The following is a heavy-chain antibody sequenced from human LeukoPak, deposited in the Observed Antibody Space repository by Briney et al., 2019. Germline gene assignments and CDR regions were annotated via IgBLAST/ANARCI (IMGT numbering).Heavy chain of an antibody. J-gene: IGHJ3*02. CDR1: GGTFSSYA. CDR3: ARDITMVRGVNVGGI. CDR2: IIPIFGAA. V-gene: IGHV1-69*06. Sequence: SVKVSCKASGGTFSSYAISWVRQAPGQGLEWMGGIIPIFGAANYAQKFQGRVTITADKSTSTAYMELSSLRSEDTAVYYCARDITMVRGVNVGGIWGQGTMVTVSS. D-gene: IGHD3-10*01.